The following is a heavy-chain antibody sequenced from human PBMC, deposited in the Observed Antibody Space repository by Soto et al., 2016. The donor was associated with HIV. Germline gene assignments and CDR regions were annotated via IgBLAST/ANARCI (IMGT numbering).Heavy chain of an antibody. J-gene: IGHJ5*02. Sequence: EVQLVESGGDLVQPGGSLRLSCAASGFTFSNYNMNWVRQAPGKGLEWVSHISYTGTKTYYAVSVKGRFTISRDNVKNSLYLEMSSLRVEDTAVYYCARETTSGWYDGWGQGTLVSVSS. CDR1: GFTFSNYN. CDR3: ARETTSGWYDG. D-gene: IGHD1-26*01. V-gene: IGHV3-48*01. CDR2: ISYTGTKT.